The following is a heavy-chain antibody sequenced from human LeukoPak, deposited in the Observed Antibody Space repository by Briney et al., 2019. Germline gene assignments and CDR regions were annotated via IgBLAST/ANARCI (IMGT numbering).Heavy chain of an antibody. CDR3: ARRGDCGGDCYSDY. J-gene: IGHJ4*02. CDR1: GDSISSSSYY. CDR2: IYYSGST. V-gene: IGHV4-39*01. D-gene: IGHD2-21*02. Sequence: PSETLSLTCTVSGDSISSSSYYWGWIRQPPGKGLEWIGSIYYSGSTYYNPSLKSRVTISVDTSKNQFSLKLSSVTAADTAVYYCARRGDCGGDCYSDYWGQGTLVTVSS.